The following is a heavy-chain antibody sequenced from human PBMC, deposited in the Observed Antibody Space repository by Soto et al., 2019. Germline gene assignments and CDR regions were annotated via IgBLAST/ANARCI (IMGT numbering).Heavy chain of an antibody. J-gene: IGHJ6*02. CDR2: IWYDGSNK. D-gene: IGHD2-15*01. Sequence: SLTLSCAAYGFTCNTYGMNWVRQAPGKGPEWVSVIWYDGSNKYYADSVKGRFTVSRDNSKNTMYPQMNSLRAEDTAVYYCARVACTGGNCRPYFYYGMDVWGQGTTVTVSS. CDR1: GFTCNTYG. CDR3: ARVACTGGNCRPYFYYGMDV. V-gene: IGHV3-33*01.